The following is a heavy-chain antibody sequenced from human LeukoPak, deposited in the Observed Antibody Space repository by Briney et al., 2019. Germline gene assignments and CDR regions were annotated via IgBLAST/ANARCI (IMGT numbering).Heavy chain of an antibody. CDR1: GGSISSGSYY. CDR2: IYTSGST. Sequence: SETLSLTCTVSGGSISSGSYYWSWIWQPAGKGLEWIGRIYTSGSTNYNPSLKSRVTISVDTSKNQFSLKLSSVTAADTAVYYCAREGYCSSTSCYFIWGQGTMVTVSS. CDR3: AREGYCSSTSCYFI. D-gene: IGHD2-2*01. J-gene: IGHJ3*02. V-gene: IGHV4-61*02.